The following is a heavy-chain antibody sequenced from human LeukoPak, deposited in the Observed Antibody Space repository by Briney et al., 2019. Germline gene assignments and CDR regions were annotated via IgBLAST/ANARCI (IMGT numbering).Heavy chain of an antibody. CDR3: AREVAVTTHFDY. V-gene: IGHV4-30-4*01. CDR2: IYYSGNS. CDR1: GDSISSGDYY. J-gene: IGHJ4*02. Sequence: PSETLSLTCTVSGDSISSGDYYWSWIRQPPGKGLEWVGNIYYSGNSYFNPSLRSPVTISMDTSKNQFSLKLSSVTAADTAVYYCAREVAVTTHFDYWGQGTLVTVSS. D-gene: IGHD4-17*01.